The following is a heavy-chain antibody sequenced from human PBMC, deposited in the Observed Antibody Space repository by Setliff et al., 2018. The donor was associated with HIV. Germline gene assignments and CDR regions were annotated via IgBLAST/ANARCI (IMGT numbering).Heavy chain of an antibody. CDR3: AKASTGVIEAYDYYMDV. CDR2: ISWNSFSI. CDR1: GFPFSAYA. V-gene: IGHV3-9*01. Sequence: HPGGSLRLSCAASGFPFSAYAMHWVRQAPGKGLEWVSGISWNSFSIAYADSVKGRFTISRDNAKNSLFLQMNSLRTDDTAFYYCAKASTGVIEAYDYYMDVWGKGATVTVSS. D-gene: IGHD3-10*01. J-gene: IGHJ6*03.